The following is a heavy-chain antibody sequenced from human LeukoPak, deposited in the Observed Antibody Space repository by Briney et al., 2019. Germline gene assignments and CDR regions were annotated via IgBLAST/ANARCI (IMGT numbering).Heavy chain of an antibody. CDR2: INHSGST. CDR1: GGSFSGYY. Sequence: SETLSLTCAVYGGSFSGYYWSWIRQPPGKGLEGIGEINHSGSTNYNPSLKSRVTISVDTSKNQFSLKLSSVTAADTAVYYCARGRITIFGVVNRDYYYYMDVWGKGTTVTVSS. CDR3: ARGRITIFGVVNRDYYYYMDV. J-gene: IGHJ6*03. V-gene: IGHV4-34*01. D-gene: IGHD3-3*01.